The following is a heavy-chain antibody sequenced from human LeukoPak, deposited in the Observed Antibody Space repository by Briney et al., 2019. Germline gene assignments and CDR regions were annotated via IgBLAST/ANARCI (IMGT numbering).Heavy chain of an antibody. D-gene: IGHD2-21*02. CDR3: ARGVTGPYYYYSYIDV. CDR1: GYTFTGYY. Sequence: GASVKVSCKASGYTFTGYYMHWVRQAPGQGLEWMGIINPSGGSTSYAQKFQGRVTMTRDTSTSTVYMEMSSLRSEDTAVYYCARGVTGPYYYYSYIDVWGNRTTVTVSS. V-gene: IGHV1-46*01. CDR2: INPSGGST. J-gene: IGHJ6*03.